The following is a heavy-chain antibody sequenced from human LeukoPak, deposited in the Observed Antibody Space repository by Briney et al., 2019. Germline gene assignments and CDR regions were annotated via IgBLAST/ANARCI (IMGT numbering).Heavy chain of an antibody. D-gene: IGHD2-15*01. J-gene: IGHJ4*02. CDR3: ARDRLVVQYYFDY. CDR2: ISYDGSNK. CDR1: GFTFSHFG. V-gene: IGHV3-30*19. Sequence: GGSLRLSCAASGFTFSHFGMHWFRQPPGKGLEWVAVISYDGSNKYYADSVKGRFTISRDNSKNTLYLQMNSLRAEDTAVYYCARDRLVVQYYFDYWGQGTLVTVSS.